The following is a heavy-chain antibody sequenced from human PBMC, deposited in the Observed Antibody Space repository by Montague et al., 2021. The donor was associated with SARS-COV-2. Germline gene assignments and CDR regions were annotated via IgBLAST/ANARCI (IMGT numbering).Heavy chain of an antibody. CDR1: GGSISSYY. D-gene: IGHD3-10*01. V-gene: IGHV4-59*01. CDR2: IYYSGGA. Sequence: SETLSLTCTVSGGSISSYYWNWIRQSPGKGLEWIAYIYYSGGALYNPSLQSRVTMSVDTSNNQFSLNLTSVTPADTAVYYCARAVSVRRAVSWLDPWGQGALVTVSS. J-gene: IGHJ5*02. CDR3: ARAVSVRRAVSWLDP.